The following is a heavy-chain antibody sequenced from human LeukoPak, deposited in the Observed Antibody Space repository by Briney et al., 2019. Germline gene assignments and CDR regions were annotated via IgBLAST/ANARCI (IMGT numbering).Heavy chain of an antibody. CDR1: GFTFSSYG. CDR3: ARVLYCSGGSCSHYFDY. Sequence: GGSLRLSCAASGFTFSSYGMNWVRQAPGKGLEWVSYISSSGSTVYYADSVKGRFTISRDNAKNSLYLQMNSLRAEDTAVYYCARVLYCSGGSCSHYFDYWGQGTLVTVSS. D-gene: IGHD2-15*01. V-gene: IGHV3-48*03. J-gene: IGHJ4*02. CDR2: ISSSGSTV.